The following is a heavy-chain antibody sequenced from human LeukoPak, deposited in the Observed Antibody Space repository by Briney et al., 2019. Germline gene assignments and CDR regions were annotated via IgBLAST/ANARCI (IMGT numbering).Heavy chain of an antibody. D-gene: IGHD5-18*01. Sequence: SVKVSCKASRGAFSSYAINWVRQAPGQALEWMGGIIPIFGTSNYAHKFQGRVTITADESTSTVYMELSSLRSDDTAIYYCAFEGYNYGYNWGQGTLVTVSS. J-gene: IGHJ4*02. CDR2: IIPIFGTS. CDR3: AFEGYNYGYN. CDR1: RGAFSSYA. V-gene: IGHV1-69*01.